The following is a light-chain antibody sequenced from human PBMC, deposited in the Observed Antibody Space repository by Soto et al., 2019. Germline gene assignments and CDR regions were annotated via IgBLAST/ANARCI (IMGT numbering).Light chain of an antibody. CDR2: DVS. CDR3: SSYTRSSTYV. V-gene: IGLV2-14*01. CDR1: SSDVGGYNY. Sequence: QSALTQPASVSGSPGQSITISCTGTSSDVGGYNYVSRYQQHPGKAPKLMIYDVSNRPSGVSNRFSGSKSGNTASLTISGLQAEDEADYYCSSYTRSSTYVFGTGTKLTVL. J-gene: IGLJ1*01.